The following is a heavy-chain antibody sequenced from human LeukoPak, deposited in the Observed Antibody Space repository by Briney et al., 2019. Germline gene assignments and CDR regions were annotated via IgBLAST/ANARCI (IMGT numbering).Heavy chain of an antibody. J-gene: IGHJ6*03. Sequence: GGSLRLSCAASRFTFNTYWMHWVRQAPGRGLVWVSRIDSDGNSTAYADSVKGRFTISRDNAKNSLYLQMNSLGAEDTAVYYCALYCSGGSCYYMDVWGKGTTVTVSS. CDR2: IDSDGNST. D-gene: IGHD2-15*01. V-gene: IGHV3-74*01. CDR1: RFTFNTYW. CDR3: ALYCSGGSCYYMDV.